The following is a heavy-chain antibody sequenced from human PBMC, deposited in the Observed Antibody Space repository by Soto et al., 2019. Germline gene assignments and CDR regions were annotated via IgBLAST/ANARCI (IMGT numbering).Heavy chain of an antibody. CDR3: ARHYDSTAGGAFDI. D-gene: IGHD3-22*01. V-gene: IGHV3-53*01. Sequence: EVQLVESGGGLIQPGGSLRLSCAASGFTVSSNYMSWVRQAPGKWLEWVSVSYSGGSTYYADSVKGRFTISSDNSKNPPYLQMTSLRAEDTAVYYCARHYDSTAGGAFDIWGQGTMGTVSS. J-gene: IGHJ3*02. CDR1: GFTVSSNY. CDR2: SYSGGST.